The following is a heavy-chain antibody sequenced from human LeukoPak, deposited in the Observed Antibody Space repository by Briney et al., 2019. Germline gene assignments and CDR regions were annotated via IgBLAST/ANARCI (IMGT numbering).Heavy chain of an antibody. V-gene: IGHV1-8*01. CDR3: ARGYRYTYGMDV. Sequence: ASVKVSCKASGYTFTSYDINWVRQATGQGLEWMGWMNPNSGNTGYAQKFQGRVTMTRNTSISTAYMELSSLRSEDTAVYYCARGYRYTYGMDVWGQGSTVTVSS. D-gene: IGHD5-24*01. J-gene: IGHJ6*02. CDR1: GYTFTSYD. CDR2: MNPNSGNT.